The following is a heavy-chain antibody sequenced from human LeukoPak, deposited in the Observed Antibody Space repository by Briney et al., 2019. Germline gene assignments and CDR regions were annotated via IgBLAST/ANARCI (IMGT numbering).Heavy chain of an antibody. CDR3: ARTDSGWYDY. CDR2: IYSGGST. CDR1: GFTVSSNY. J-gene: IGHJ4*02. V-gene: IGHV3-53*01. Sequence: GGSLRLSCAVSGFTVSSNYMSWVRQAPGEGLEWVSVIYSGGSTYYADSVKGRFTISRDNSKNTLYLQMNSLRAEDTAVYYCARTDSGWYDYWGQGTLVTVSS. D-gene: IGHD6-19*01.